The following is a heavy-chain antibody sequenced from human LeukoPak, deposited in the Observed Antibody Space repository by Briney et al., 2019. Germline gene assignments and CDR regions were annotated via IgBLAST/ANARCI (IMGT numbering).Heavy chain of an antibody. CDR2: IYPGDSDS. Sequence: GESLKISCKGSGYSFTTYWIGWLRQMPGKGLEWMGIIYPGDSDSRYSPSFQGQVTISADKPISTAYLQWSSLKASDTAMYYCARRDYGGNSYFDYWGQGTLVTVSS. V-gene: IGHV5-51*01. CDR3: ARRDYGGNSYFDY. J-gene: IGHJ4*02. D-gene: IGHD4-23*01. CDR1: GYSFTTYW.